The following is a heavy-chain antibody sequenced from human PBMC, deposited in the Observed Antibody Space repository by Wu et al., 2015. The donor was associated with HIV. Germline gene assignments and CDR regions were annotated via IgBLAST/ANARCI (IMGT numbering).Heavy chain of an antibody. CDR1: GYTFTSYG. Sequence: QVQLVQSGAEVKKPGASVKVSCKASGYTFTSYGISWVRQAPGQGLEWMGSINCKMGDTLYTHKSQGRIILTRDTSVNTAYMELSRLTSDDTGIYYCARGRYNTTGFYLYDSWGQGTLVTVSS. D-gene: IGHD2/OR15-2a*01. CDR2: INCKMGDT. J-gene: IGHJ4*02. CDR3: ARGRYNTTGFYLYDS. V-gene: IGHV1-18*01.